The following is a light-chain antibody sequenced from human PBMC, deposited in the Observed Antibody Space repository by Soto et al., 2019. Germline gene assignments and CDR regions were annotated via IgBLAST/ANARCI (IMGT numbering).Light chain of an antibody. CDR3: QQYNSYSGT. CDR2: KAS. J-gene: IGKJ1*01. CDR1: QSISSW. Sequence: DIQMTQSPSTLSASVGDRVTITCRASQSISSWLAWYQQKPGKAPKLLIYKASSLESGVPSRFSGSRSGTEFTLTFSSLQPDDFATYYCQQYNSYSGTFGQGTKVEIK. V-gene: IGKV1-5*03.